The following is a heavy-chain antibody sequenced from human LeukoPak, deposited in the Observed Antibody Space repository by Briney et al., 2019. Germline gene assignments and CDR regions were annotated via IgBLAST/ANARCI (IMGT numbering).Heavy chain of an antibody. J-gene: IGHJ4*02. Sequence: PGGSLRLSCAASGFTFSRYEMNWVRQAPGKGLEWVSYISSRGDSINYADSVKGRFTISRDNAKNSLYLQMNSLSVEDTAVYYCARESYGGSSEFDYWGRGTLVTVSS. CDR2: ISSRGDSI. D-gene: IGHD4-23*01. V-gene: IGHV3-48*03. CDR1: GFTFSRYE. CDR3: ARESYGGSSEFDY.